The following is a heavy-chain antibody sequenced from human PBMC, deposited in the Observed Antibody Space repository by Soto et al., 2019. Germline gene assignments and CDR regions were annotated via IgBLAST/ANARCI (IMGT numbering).Heavy chain of an antibody. Sequence: ASVKFACKASGYTFAGYYMHWVRQAAGQGLEWMGRINPNSGDTKYAQKFQGWVTMTRDTSIRTAYMELSRLRSDDTAVYYCARENDNWNDGFRNSDYWGRG. CDR3: ARENDNWNDGFRNSDY. CDR2: INPNSGDT. J-gene: IGHJ4*02. V-gene: IGHV1-2*04. D-gene: IGHD1-20*01. CDR1: GYTFAGYY.